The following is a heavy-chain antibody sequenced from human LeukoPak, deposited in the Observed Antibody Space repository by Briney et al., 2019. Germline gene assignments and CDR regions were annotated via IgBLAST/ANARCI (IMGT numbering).Heavy chain of an antibody. CDR2: IYYSGRT. D-gene: IGHD5-12*01. Sequence: PSETLSLTCTVSGGSISTSNYYWGWIRQPPGKGLEWIGNIYYSGRTYYNPSLKSRVTISVDTSKNQFSLKLSSVTAADTALYYCAGQYTGYDAFDYWGQGTLVTVSS. CDR1: GGSISTSNYY. V-gene: IGHV4-39*01. J-gene: IGHJ4*02. CDR3: AGQYTGYDAFDY.